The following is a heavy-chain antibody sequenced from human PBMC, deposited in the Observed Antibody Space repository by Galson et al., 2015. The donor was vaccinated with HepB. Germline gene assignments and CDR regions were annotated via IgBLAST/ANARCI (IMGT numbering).Heavy chain of an antibody. CDR3: AKVSRPETGPSEDYYYMDV. J-gene: IGHJ6*03. V-gene: IGHV3-23*01. D-gene: IGHD1-1*01. CDR1: GFTFSSYA. CDR2: IGGSGVAT. Sequence: SLRLSCAASGFTFSSYAMRWVRQAPGKGLEWVSAIGGSGVATFYADSVKGRFTVSRDNIKNALYLQMNNLRAEDTAVYYCAKVSRPETGPSEDYYYMDVWGKGTTVTVS.